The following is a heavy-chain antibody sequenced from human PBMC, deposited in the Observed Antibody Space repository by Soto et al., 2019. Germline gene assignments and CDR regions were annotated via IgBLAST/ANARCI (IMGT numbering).Heavy chain of an antibody. CDR3: ASXAXFGGSGY. J-gene: IGHJ4*02. CDR2: ISSSSSTT. CDR1: AFTFSSYS. D-gene: IGHD3-10*01. V-gene: IGHV3-48*01. Sequence: EVQLVESGGGLVQPGGSLRLSCAASAFTFSSYSMNWVRQAPGKGLEWISYISSSSSTTYYADSVKGRFTISRDNAENSLYLQMNSLRAEDTAVYYCASXAXFGGSGYWGQGTLVTVSS.